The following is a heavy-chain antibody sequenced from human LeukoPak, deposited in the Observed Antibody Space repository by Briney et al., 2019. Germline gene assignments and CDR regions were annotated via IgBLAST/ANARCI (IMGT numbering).Heavy chain of an antibody. D-gene: IGHD2-21*02. CDR2: IYHSGRT. CDR1: GYSIISGYY. CDR3: ARSSRLLAFDM. Sequence: SETLSLTCAVSGYSIISGYYWGWIRPPPGKGVEWIGSIYHSGRTYYNPSLKSRVTISVTTSKTQFSLKLTSVTVAEPAVHCGARSSRLLAFDMGGQGTMLTV. J-gene: IGHJ3*02. V-gene: IGHV4-38-2*01.